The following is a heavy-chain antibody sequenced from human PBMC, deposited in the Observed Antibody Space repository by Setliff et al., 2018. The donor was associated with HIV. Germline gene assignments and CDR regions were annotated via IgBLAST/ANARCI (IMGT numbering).Heavy chain of an antibody. Sequence: GGSLRLSCAASGFTLSDHWMHWVRQGPGKGLVWVSRTNNDGSITKYADFVTGRFTMSRDSAKNTLYLQMNSLRVEDTAVYYCVKWNYPDSWGQGTLVTVSS. CDR2: TNNDGSIT. CDR1: GFTLSDHW. D-gene: IGHD1-26*01. J-gene: IGHJ4*02. CDR3: VKWNYPDS. V-gene: IGHV3-74*03.